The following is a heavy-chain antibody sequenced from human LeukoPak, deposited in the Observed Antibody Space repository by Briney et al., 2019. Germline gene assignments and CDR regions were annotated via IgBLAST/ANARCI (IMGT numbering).Heavy chain of an antibody. Sequence: PPETLSLTCNVSGGSISSSSYYWGWIRQPPGNGLEWSGSIYYSGSTYYNPSLKSRVTISVDTSKNQFSLKLSSVTAADTAVYYCASPQTGFFGVARRGYYFDYWGQGTLVTVSS. CDR3: ASPQTGFFGVARRGYYFDY. D-gene: IGHD3-3*01. J-gene: IGHJ4*02. CDR1: GGSISSSSYY. V-gene: IGHV4-39*01. CDR2: IYYSGST.